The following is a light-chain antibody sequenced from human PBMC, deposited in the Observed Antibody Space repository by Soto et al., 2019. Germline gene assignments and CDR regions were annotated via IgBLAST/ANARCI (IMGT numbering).Light chain of an antibody. CDR2: AAS. CDR1: QGISNY. V-gene: IGKV1-27*01. J-gene: IGKJ1*01. CDR3: QKYNSAPRT. Sequence: DIQMTQSPSSLSASVGDRVTITCRASQGISNYFAWYQQKPGKVPKLLIYAASTLQSGVPSRFSGSGSGTDFTLPISSLQPEDVATYYCQKYNSAPRTFGQGTKVEIK.